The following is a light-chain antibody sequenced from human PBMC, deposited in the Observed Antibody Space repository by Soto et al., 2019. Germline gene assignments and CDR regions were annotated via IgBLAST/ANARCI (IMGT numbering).Light chain of an antibody. V-gene: IGKV3-20*01. Sequence: EVVLTQSPGTLSLSPGERATLSCRASQSMDINLAWYQQKPVQAPRPLIAGSSSRSTGIPDRFTGSGSERSHTITSNSPEPQDYALYYCHHYQSGHPITFGQGTRLEIK. CDR2: GSS. CDR3: HHYQSGHPIT. CDR1: QSMDIN. J-gene: IGKJ5*01.